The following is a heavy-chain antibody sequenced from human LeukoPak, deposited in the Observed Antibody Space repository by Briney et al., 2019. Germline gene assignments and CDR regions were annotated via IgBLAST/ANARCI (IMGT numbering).Heavy chain of an antibody. CDR1: GFTFSSYA. D-gene: IGHD4-17*01. CDR3: ARDRWHGDYDCYFDY. CDR2: ISYDGSNK. V-gene: IGHV3-30-3*01. J-gene: IGHJ4*02. Sequence: PGGSLRLSCAASGFTFSSYAMHWVRQAPGKGLEWVAVISYDGSNKYYADSVKGRFTISRDNSKNTLYLQMNSLRAEDTAVYYCARDRWHGDYDCYFDYWGQGTLVTVSS.